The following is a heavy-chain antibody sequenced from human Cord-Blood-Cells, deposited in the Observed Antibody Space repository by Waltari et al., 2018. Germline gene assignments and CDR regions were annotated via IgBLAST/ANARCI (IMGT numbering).Heavy chain of an antibody. CDR3: ARAVGATPVDY. Sequence: QVQLVQSGAEVKKPGASVKVSCKASGYTFTGYYMHWVRQAPGQGLEWMGWINPNRGGTNYAQKFQGRVTMTRDTSISTAYMELSRLRSDDTAVYYCARAVGATPVDYWGQGTLVTVSS. V-gene: IGHV1-2*02. CDR1: GYTFTGYY. CDR2: INPNRGGT. J-gene: IGHJ4*02. D-gene: IGHD1-26*01.